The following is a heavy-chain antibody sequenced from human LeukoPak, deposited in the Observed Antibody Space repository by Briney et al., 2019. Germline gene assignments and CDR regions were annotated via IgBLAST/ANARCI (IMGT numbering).Heavy chain of an antibody. D-gene: IGHD2-15*01. J-gene: IGHJ5*02. CDR2: INHSGST. Sequence: GSLRLSCAVSGFSVRTNFMSWVRQAPGKGLEWIGEINHSGSTNYNPSLKSRVTILVDTSKNQFSLKLTSVTAADTAVYYCARHYCSGGSCLDPWDQGTLVTVSS. CDR1: GFSVRTNF. CDR3: ARHYCSGGSCLDP. V-gene: IGHV4-34*01.